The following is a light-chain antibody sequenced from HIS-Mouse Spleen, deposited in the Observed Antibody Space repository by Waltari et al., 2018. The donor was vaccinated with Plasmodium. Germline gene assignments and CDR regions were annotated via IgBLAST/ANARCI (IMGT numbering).Light chain of an antibody. Sequence: DIQMTQSPSSLSASVGHRVTITCRARQSISSYLNWYQQKPGKAPKLLIYAASSLQSGVPSMFSGSGSVTDFTFCISSLQPEDFAISYCQQGYSTWTFGQGTKVEIK. V-gene: IGKV1-39*01. J-gene: IGKJ1*01. CDR1: QSISSY. CDR3: QQGYSTWT. CDR2: AAS.